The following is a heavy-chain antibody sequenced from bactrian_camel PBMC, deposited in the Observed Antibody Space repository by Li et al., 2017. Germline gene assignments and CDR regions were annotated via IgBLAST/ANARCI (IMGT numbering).Heavy chain of an antibody. CDR1: GYTYDSYC. V-gene: IGHV3S1*01. CDR3: ATEAGGY. Sequence: LVESGGGSVQAGGSLRLSCVASGYTYDSYCMAWFRQAPGKGFEWVSGVEAGGRDTGYADSVKGQFTISRDNAKNTVYLQMNSLKTEDMAMYYCATEAGGYWGRGTQVTVS. CDR2: VEAGGRDT. D-gene: IGHD6*01. J-gene: IGHJ6*01.